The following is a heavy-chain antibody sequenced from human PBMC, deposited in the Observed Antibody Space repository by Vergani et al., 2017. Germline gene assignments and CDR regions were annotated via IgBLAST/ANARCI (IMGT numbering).Heavy chain of an antibody. J-gene: IGHJ6*02. Sequence: QVQLQESGPGLVKPSETLSLTCTVSGGSISSYYWSWIRQPAGKGLEWIGRIYTSGSTNYNPSLKSRVTMSVDTSKNQFSLKLSSVTAADTAVYYCARGPTVTSVLYYYGMDVWGQGTLVTVSS. D-gene: IGHD4-17*01. CDR3: ARGPTVTSVLYYYGMDV. CDR2: IYTSGST. CDR1: GGSISSYY. V-gene: IGHV4-4*07.